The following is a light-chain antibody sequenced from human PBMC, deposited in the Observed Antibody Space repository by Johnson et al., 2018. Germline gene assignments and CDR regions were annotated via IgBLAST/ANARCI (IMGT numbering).Light chain of an antibody. Sequence: QSVLTQPPSVSAAPGQKVTISCSGSSSNIGNNYVSWYQQLPGTAPKLLIYENNKRPSGIPDRFSGSKSGTSATLGITGLQPEDEADYYGGTWDSSLSAGNVFGTGTKVTVL. CDR2: ENN. CDR3: GTWDSSLSAGNV. CDR1: SSNIGNNY. V-gene: IGLV1-51*02. J-gene: IGLJ1*01.